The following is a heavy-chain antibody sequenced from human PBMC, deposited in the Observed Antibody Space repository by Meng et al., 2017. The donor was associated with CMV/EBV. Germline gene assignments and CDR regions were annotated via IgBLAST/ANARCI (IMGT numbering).Heavy chain of an antibody. CDR2: INPSGGST. Sequence: QVQRVEAGAEGKKPGASGKVCWKASGYTFTSYYMHWVRQAPGQGLEWMGIINPSGGSTSYAQKFQGRVTMTRDTSTSTVYMELSSLRSEDTAVYYCAREFDGYTFDYWGQGTLVTVSS. J-gene: IGHJ4*02. CDR3: AREFDGYTFDY. V-gene: IGHV1-46*01. CDR1: GYTFTSYY. D-gene: IGHD5-24*01.